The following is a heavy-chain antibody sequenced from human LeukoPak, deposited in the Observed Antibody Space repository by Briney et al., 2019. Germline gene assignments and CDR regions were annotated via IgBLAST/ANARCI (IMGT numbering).Heavy chain of an antibody. J-gene: IGHJ3*02. CDR1: GYTFTSYG. V-gene: IGHV1-18*01. CDR3: ARVQRITMIVVVSNDAFDI. CDR2: ISAYNGNT. Sequence: ASVKVSCKDSGYTFTSYGISWVRQAPGQGLEWMGWISAYNGNTNYAQKLQGRVTMTTDTSTSTAYMELRSLRSDDTAVYYCARVQRITMIVVVSNDAFDIWGQGTMVTVSS. D-gene: IGHD3-22*01.